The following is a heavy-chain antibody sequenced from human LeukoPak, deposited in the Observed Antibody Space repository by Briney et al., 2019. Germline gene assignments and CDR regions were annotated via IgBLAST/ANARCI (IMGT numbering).Heavy chain of an antibody. CDR2: ISAYNGNT. V-gene: IGHV1-18*01. J-gene: IGHJ5*02. D-gene: IGHD3-10*01. Sequence: AASVKVSCKASGYTFTSYGISWVRQAPGQGVEWMGWISAYNGNTNYAQRLQGSVTMTTDTSTSTAYMELRSLRSDDTAVYYCARDQNYYGSGSYYISHRLDPWGQGTLVTVPS. CDR1: GYTFTSYG. CDR3: ARDQNYYGSGSYYISHRLDP.